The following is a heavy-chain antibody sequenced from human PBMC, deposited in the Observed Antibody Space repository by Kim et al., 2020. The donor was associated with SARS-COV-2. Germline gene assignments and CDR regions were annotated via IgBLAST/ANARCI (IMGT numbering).Heavy chain of an antibody. Sequence: GSLRLSCAASGFTFTSYAMSWVRQAPAKGLEWVSTITGSGSGTYYADSVKGRFTISRDKSKNTLYLQMNTLRAEDTAVYYCAKGDGTYVGRHFDLWGRGTLVTVSS. J-gene: IGHJ2*01. CDR2: ITGSGSGT. V-gene: IGHV3-23*01. CDR1: GFTFTSYA. D-gene: IGHD1-26*01. CDR3: AKGDGTYVGRHFDL.